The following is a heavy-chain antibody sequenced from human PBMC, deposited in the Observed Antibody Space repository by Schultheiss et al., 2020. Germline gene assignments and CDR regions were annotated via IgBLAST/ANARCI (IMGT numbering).Heavy chain of an antibody. CDR3: AREMATMRHPILSRGGMDV. CDR2: INPSGGST. CDR1: GYTFTSYG. J-gene: IGHJ6*02. V-gene: IGHV1-46*01. Sequence: ASVKVSGKASGYTFTSYGISWVRQAPGQGLEWMGIINPSGGSTSYAQKFQGRVTMTRDTSTSTVYIELSSLRSEDTAVYYCAREMATMRHPILSRGGMDVWGQGTTVTVSS. D-gene: IGHD5-24*01.